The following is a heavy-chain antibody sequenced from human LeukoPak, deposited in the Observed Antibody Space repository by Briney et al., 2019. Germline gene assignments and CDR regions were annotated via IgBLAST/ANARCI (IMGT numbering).Heavy chain of an antibody. CDR1: GYTFTSYY. Sequence: GASVKVSCKASGYTFTSYYIHWVRQAPGQGLEWMGGIIPIFGTANYAQKFQGRVTITADESTSTAYMELSSLRSEDTAVYYCARGSGSYFHWGQGTLVTVSS. CDR3: ARGSGSYFH. CDR2: IIPIFGTA. D-gene: IGHD1-26*01. J-gene: IGHJ1*01. V-gene: IGHV1-69*13.